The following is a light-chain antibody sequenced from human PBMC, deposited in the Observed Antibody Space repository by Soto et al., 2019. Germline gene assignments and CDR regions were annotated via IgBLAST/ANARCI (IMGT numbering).Light chain of an antibody. CDR1: QGISSY. V-gene: IGKV1-9*01. J-gene: IGKJ5*01. CDR3: QQISTYPAT. CDR2: AAS. Sequence: IQLTQSPSSLSASVGDRVTITCRASQGISSYLAWYQQKPGKVPELLIYAASTLQSGVPSRFSGSGSGTDFTLTISSLQPEDFATYYCQQISTYPATFSQGTRLELK.